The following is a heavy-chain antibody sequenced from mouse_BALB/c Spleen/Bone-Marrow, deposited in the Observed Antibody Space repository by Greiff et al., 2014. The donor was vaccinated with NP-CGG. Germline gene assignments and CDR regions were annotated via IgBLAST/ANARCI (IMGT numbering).Heavy chain of an antibody. D-gene: IGHD1-1*01. CDR3: ARYYYGFYFDY. CDR2: IDPANGNT. Sequence: EVQGVESGAELVKPGASVKLSCTASGFNIKDTYMHWVKQRPEQGLEWIGGIDPANGNTKYDPKFQGKATITADTSSNTAYLQLSSLTSEDTAVYYCARYYYGFYFDYWGQGTTLTVSS. CDR1: GFNIKDTY. J-gene: IGHJ2*01. V-gene: IGHV14-3*02.